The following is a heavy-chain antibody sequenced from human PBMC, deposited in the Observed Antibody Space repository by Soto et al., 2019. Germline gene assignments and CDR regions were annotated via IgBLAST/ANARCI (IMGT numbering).Heavy chain of an antibody. CDR1: GGSFSGYY. Sequence: SETLSLTCAVYGGSFSGYYWSWIRQPPGKGLEWIGEINHSGSTNYNPSLKSRVTISVDTSKNQFSLKLTSVTAADTAVYYCARGYYDSSGWPYWFDPWGQGTVVTVS. J-gene: IGHJ5*02. CDR2: INHSGST. D-gene: IGHD3-22*01. CDR3: ARGYYDSSGWPYWFDP. V-gene: IGHV4-34*01.